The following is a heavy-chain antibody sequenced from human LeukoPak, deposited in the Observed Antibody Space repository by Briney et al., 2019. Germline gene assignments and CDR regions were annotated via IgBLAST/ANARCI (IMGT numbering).Heavy chain of an antibody. CDR2: INAGNGNT. CDR1: GYTFTSYA. V-gene: IGHV1-3*01. CDR3: ARDSGYCSSPSCPGNWFDP. D-gene: IGHD2-2*01. Sequence: GASVKVSCKASGYTFTSYAMHWVRQAPGQRLEWMGWINAGNGNTKYSQKFQGRVAITGDTSASTAYMEPSSLRSEDTAVYYCARDSGYCSSPSCPGNWFDPWGQGTLVTVSS. J-gene: IGHJ5*02.